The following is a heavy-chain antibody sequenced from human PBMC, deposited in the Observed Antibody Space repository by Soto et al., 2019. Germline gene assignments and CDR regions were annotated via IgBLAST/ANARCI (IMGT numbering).Heavy chain of an antibody. D-gene: IGHD2-21*02. V-gene: IGHV3-21*06. Sequence: GGSLRLSCAASGFTCSGYSMNWVRQARGKGLEWVASISTRSDIYYADSVKVRVTISRNKAKISGSLQMHSMRAQDTPVYYCATEETASTIAYGLDVCRPGTTVTVSS. J-gene: IGHJ6*02. CDR2: ISTRSDI. CDR3: ATEETASTIAYGLDV. CDR1: GFTCSGYS.